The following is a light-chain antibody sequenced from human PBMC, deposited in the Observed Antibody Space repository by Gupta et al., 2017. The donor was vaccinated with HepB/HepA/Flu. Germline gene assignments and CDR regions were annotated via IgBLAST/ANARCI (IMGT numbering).Light chain of an antibody. V-gene: IGKV3-20*01. CDR1: QSVNSNY. CDR2: GAS. J-gene: IGKJ2*01. Sequence: EIVLTQSPGTLSLSPGERATLSCRASQSVNSNYLVWYQQKPGQAPRLLIYGASSRATGVPDRFSGGGSGTDFALTISRLEPEDFAMYYCQQYGTSWAHTFGQGTKVEIK. CDR3: QQYGTSWAHT.